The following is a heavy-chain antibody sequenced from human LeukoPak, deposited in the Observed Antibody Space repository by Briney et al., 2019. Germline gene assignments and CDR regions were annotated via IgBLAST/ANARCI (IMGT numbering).Heavy chain of an antibody. V-gene: IGHV3-23*01. Sequence: GGSLTPPCTSSGFTYCRYDMSWVRQAPGKGLEWVSSISGSDASTYYADSVKGRFTISRDNSKNTLYLQMNSLRADDTAVYYRANDTGLAPRYWG. J-gene: IGHJ4*01. CDR2: ISGSDAST. D-gene: IGHD3-16*01. CDR3: ANDTGLAPRY. CDR1: GFTYCRYD.